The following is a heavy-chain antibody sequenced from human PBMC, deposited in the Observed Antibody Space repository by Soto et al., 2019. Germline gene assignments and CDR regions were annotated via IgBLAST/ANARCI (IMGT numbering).Heavy chain of an antibody. J-gene: IGHJ6*01. CDR2: MNPNSGNT. V-gene: IGHV1-8*01. CDR1: GYTFTSYD. Sequence: QVQLVQSGAEVKKPGASVKVSCKASGYTFTSYDINWVRQATGQGLEWMGWMNPNSGNTGYAQKFQGRVTMTRNTSISTAYMELSSLRSEDTAVYYCASAVGGVRAAIYYYYGMDVCGQGTTVTVSS. D-gene: IGHD2-2*01. CDR3: ASAVGGVRAAIYYYYGMDV.